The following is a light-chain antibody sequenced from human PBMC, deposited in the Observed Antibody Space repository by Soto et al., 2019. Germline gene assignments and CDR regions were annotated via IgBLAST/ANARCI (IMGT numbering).Light chain of an antibody. V-gene: IGLV1-51*01. CDR2: DSS. Sequence: QSVLTQPPSVSAAPGQKVTISCSGSSSNIGSNSVSWYRQLPGTAPKLLIYDSSNRPSGIPDRFSGSKSGTSATLGITGLQTGDEADYCCATWDSSLSAVVFGGGTQLTVL. J-gene: IGLJ2*01. CDR3: ATWDSSLSAVV. CDR1: SSNIGSNS.